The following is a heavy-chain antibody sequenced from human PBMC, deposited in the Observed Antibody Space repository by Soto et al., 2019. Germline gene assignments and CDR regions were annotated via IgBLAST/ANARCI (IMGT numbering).Heavy chain of an antibody. Sequence: GGXLRLSCTASGFTFGHYGITWFRQTPGKGLEWVGSIKAERYGGATQYAASVNGRFTISRDDSKSIAYLQMNSLKTEDPAVYYCTRDNYPVGIDYWGQGTLVTVSS. CDR3: TRDNYPVGIDY. V-gene: IGHV3-49*03. CDR2: IKAERYGGAT. J-gene: IGHJ4*02. D-gene: IGHD4-4*01. CDR1: GFTFGHYG.